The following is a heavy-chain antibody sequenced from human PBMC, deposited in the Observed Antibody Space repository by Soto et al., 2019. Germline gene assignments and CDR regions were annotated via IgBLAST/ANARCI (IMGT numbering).Heavy chain of an antibody. CDR1: GDSMSSYY. Sequence: QVHLQQSGPGLVKPSETLSLTCTVSGDSMSSYYWTWIRQPAGKGLEWIGRVYSSGGTQYNPSLKSRVTISLDTSKNQFSLRLLSVTDADTAVYYCARGQRFSDWFDPWGQGTLVTVSS. CDR2: VYSSGGT. D-gene: IGHD3-3*01. J-gene: IGHJ5*02. CDR3: ARGQRFSDWFDP. V-gene: IGHV4-4*07.